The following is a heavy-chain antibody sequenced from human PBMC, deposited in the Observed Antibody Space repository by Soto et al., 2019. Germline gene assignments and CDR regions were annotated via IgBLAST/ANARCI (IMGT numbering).Heavy chain of an antibody. J-gene: IGHJ4*02. CDR1: GFTFSSYG. CDR3: ARGGGARPDY. Sequence: EVQLVESGGGLVQPGGSLRLSCVASGFTFSSYGMNWVRQAPGKGLAWVSYISSGRPTIQYADSVKGRFTISRDNATNSLYREMNSLRDEETAVYYCARGGGARPDYWGQGTLVTVSS. V-gene: IGHV3-48*02. D-gene: IGHD6-6*01. CDR2: ISSGRPTI.